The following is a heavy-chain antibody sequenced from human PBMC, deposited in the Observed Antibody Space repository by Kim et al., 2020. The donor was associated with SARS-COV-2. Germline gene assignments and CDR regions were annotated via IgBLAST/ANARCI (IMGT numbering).Heavy chain of an antibody. CDR1: GFIFSNYW. J-gene: IGHJ6*02. Sequence: GGSLRLSCEASGFIFSNYWMSWLRQAPGKGLEWVANIKPDESEKYYLDSVKGQFTISRDNANNSVYLQMNSLRVEDTAVYYCARDRVQNYHVVDYGIDVWGQGTTVTVSS. CDR3: ARDRVQNYHVVDYGIDV. V-gene: IGHV3-7*03. D-gene: IGHD2-2*01. CDR2: IKPDESEK.